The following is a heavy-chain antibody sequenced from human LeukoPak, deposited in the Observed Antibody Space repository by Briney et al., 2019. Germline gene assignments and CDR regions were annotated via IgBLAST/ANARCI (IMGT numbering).Heavy chain of an antibody. D-gene: IGHD6-19*01. CDR1: GFTFSSYS. V-gene: IGHV3-21*01. J-gene: IGHJ6*02. CDR3: ARSHSSGWYDPTYYGMDV. CDR2: ISSSSSYI. Sequence: GGSLRLSCAASGFTFSSYSMNWVRQAPGKGLEWVSSISSSSSYIYYADSVKGRFTTSRDNAKNSLYLQMNSLRAEDTAVYYCARSHSSGWYDPTYYGMDVWGQGTTVTVSS.